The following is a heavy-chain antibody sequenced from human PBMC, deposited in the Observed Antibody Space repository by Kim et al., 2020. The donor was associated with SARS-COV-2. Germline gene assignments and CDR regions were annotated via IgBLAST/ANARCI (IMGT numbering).Heavy chain of an antibody. Sequence: GGSLRLSCAASGFTFTNYAMSWVRQAPGKGLEWVSAISGGGGSTYYADSVKGRFTISRDNSKNTVYLQMNCLRAEDTAVYYCAKDGVSHYYDSSGYYYYFDYWGQGTLVTVSS. V-gene: IGHV3-23*01. CDR3: AKDGVSHYYDSSGYYYYFDY. CDR2: ISGGGGST. D-gene: IGHD3-22*01. CDR1: GFTFTNYA. J-gene: IGHJ4*02.